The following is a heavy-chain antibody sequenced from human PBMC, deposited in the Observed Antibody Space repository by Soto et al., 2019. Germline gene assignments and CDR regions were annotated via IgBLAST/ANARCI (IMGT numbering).Heavy chain of an antibody. CDR3: ARSRCSNGVCYSLSPALAV. J-gene: IGHJ6*02. V-gene: IGHV1-69*13. CDR1: GGSFSNDA. Sequence: SVKVSCKASGGSFSNDAISWVRQAPGHGLEYMGGIITMFNTANYAQMFHGRVTITADESTSTAYMELSSLRSEDTAVYYCARSRCSNGVCYSLSPALAVWGPGTTVTVSS. CDR2: IITMFNTA. D-gene: IGHD2-8*01.